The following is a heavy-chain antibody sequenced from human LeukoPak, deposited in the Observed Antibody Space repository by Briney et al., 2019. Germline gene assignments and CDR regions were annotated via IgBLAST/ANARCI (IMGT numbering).Heavy chain of an antibody. J-gene: IGHJ4*02. D-gene: IGHD5-24*01. V-gene: IGHV3-7*01. CDR1: GFTFSNFW. Sequence: GGSLRLSFATSGFTFSNFWMSWVRQAPGKGLEWVANIKQDGSEKYYLDSVKGRFTISRDNAKNSLYLQMNSLRAEDTAVYYCANGDGFDYWGQGTLVTVSS. CDR2: IKQDGSEK. CDR3: ANGDGFDY.